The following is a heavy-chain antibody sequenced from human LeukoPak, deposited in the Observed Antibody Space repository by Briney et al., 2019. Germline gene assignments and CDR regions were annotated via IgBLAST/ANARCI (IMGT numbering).Heavy chain of an antibody. J-gene: IGHJ4*02. Sequence: GGSLRLSCAASGFTFSSYAMNWVRQAPGKGLEWVSSISGGAGGAAYADSVKGRFTMSRDNSKNTLYLQMNSLRAEDTAVHYCAKDGGYGSGSYYPDYWGQGTLVTVSS. D-gene: IGHD3-10*01. CDR3: AKDGGYGSGSYYPDY. V-gene: IGHV3-23*01. CDR1: GFTFSSYA. CDR2: ISGGAGGA.